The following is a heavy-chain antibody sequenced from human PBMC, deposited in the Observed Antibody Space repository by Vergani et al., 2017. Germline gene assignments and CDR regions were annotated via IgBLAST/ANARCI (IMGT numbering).Heavy chain of an antibody. CDR1: GFTFQAFA. CDR2: IDRNYGVK. V-gene: IGHV3-9*01. J-gene: IGHJ2*01. CDR3: VKDNDYDADGPFDL. D-gene: IGHD3-16*01. Sequence: VEAGGGLVQPGGSLRLSCTASGFTFQAFAFHWVRQVSGRGLEWVSGIDRNYGVKNGNSFEGRLSISRDNAKKAVFLQMNNLRHEDTALYFCVKDNDYDADGPFDLWGRGTLVTVSS.